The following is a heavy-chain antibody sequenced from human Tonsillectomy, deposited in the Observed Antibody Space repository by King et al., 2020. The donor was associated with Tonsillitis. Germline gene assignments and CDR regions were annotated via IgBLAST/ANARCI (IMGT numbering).Heavy chain of an antibody. V-gene: IGHV3-7*03. D-gene: IGHD6-19*01. J-gene: IGHJ5*02. CDR2: IRQDGNEK. Sequence: QLVQSGGDLVQPGGSLRLSCAASGFSFSNYWMSWVRQAPGKGLEWVANIRQDGNEKYYVDSVKGRFTVSRDNGMSSLYLQMNNLRVEDTAIYYCVLGGVVAGGGRFGHWGQGTLVTVAP. CDR3: VLGGVVAGGGRFGH. CDR1: GFSFSNYW.